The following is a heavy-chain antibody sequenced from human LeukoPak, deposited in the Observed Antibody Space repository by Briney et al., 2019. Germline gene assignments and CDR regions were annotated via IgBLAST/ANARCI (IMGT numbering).Heavy chain of an antibody. J-gene: IGHJ5*02. CDR1: GGSISSYY. V-gene: IGHV4-59*01. Sequence: PSETLSLTCTVSGGSISSYYWSWIRQPPGKGLEWIGYISYNGSTNFNPSLKSRVTISVDTSKNQFSLKLSSVTAADTAVYYCAREGTAGTNLNWFDPWGQGTLVSVSS. D-gene: IGHD1-1*01. CDR2: ISYNGST. CDR3: AREGTAGTNLNWFDP.